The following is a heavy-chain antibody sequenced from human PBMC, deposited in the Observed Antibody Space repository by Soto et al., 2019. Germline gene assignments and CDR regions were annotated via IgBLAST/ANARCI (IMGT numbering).Heavy chain of an antibody. CDR2: ISYDGSNK. CDR3: AKHLGISYSGGLDN. V-gene: IGHV3-30-3*02. D-gene: IGHD1-26*01. CDR1: GFTFSSYA. Sequence: QVQLVESGGGVVQPGRSLRLSCAASGFTFSSYAMHWVRQAPGKGLEWVAVISYDGSNKYYADSVKGRFTISRDNSKNTLYLQMNSLTAEDSAVYYCAKHLGISYSGGLDNWGQGTLITVSS. J-gene: IGHJ4*02.